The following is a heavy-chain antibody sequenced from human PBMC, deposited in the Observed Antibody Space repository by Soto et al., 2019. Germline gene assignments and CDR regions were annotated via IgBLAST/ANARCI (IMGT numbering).Heavy chain of an antibody. V-gene: IGHV1-69*01. J-gene: IGHJ5*01. D-gene: IGHD3-10*01. CDR2: IIPMYGPA. CDR1: GGTFSSYA. CDR3: ARVTSMVRGVIDNWFDT. Sequence: QVPLVQSGAEVKKPGSSVTVSCKASGGTFSSYAIHWVRQAPGQGLEWMGGIIPMYGPAKYAQRFQGRVTITADESTTTFYMELTSLTSQDTAVYYCARVTSMVRGVIDNWFDTWGHGTLVTVSS.